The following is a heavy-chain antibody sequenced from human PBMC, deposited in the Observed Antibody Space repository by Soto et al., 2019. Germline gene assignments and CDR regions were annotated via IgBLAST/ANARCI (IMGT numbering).Heavy chain of an antibody. D-gene: IGHD3-3*01. CDR1: GYSFTSYW. Sequence: PGESLKISCKGSGYSFTSYWISWVRQMPGKGLEWMGRIDPSDSYTNYSPSFQGHVTIPADKSISTAYLQWSSLKASDTAMYYCARHITIFGVVIPMDVWGQGTTVTVSS. J-gene: IGHJ6*02. CDR2: IDPSDSYT. V-gene: IGHV5-10-1*01. CDR3: ARHITIFGVVIPMDV.